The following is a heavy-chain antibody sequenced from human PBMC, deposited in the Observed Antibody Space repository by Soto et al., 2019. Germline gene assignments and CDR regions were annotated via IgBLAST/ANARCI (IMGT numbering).Heavy chain of an antibody. CDR2: IFYSGST. CDR3: ARAVRGSYYDS. Sequence: QVQLQESGPGLVKPSQTLSLTCTVSGGSISSGDYYWSWIRQPPGKGLEWIGYIFYSGSTYYNPSLKRRLSLSVDTSKNPFSLKLSSVTAADTAVYYCARAVRGSYYDSWGQGTLVTVSS. D-gene: IGHD1-26*01. J-gene: IGHJ4*02. V-gene: IGHV4-30-4*01. CDR1: GGSISSGDYY.